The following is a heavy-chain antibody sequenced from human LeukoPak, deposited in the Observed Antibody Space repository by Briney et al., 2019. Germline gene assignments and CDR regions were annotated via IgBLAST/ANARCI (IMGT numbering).Heavy chain of an antibody. CDR1: GFTFSSYS. CDR3: AKGSGGQIRGFFDL. CDR2: ISSSSYI. V-gene: IGHV3-21*01. J-gene: IGHJ2*01. D-gene: IGHD4-23*01. Sequence: PGGSLRLSCAASGFTFSSYSMNWVRQAPGKGLEWVSSISSSSYIYYADSVKGRFTISRDNSKNTLYLQMNSLRAEDTAVYYCAKGSGGQIRGFFDLWGRGTLVTVSS.